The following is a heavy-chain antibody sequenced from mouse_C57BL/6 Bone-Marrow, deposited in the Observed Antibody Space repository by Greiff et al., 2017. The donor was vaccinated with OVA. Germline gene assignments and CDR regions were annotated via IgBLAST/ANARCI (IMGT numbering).Heavy chain of an antibody. CDR1: GFTFSDYG. D-gene: IGHD1-1*01. CDR3: ARHNYGSSYWYCDV. Sequence: EVQVVESGGGLVQPGGSLKLSCAASGFTFSDYGMAWVRQAPRTGPEWVAFISNLAYSIYYADTVTGRFTISRENAKNTLYLEMSSLRSEDTAMYYCARHNYGSSYWYCDVWGTGTTVTGSS. J-gene: IGHJ1*03. V-gene: IGHV5-15*01. CDR2: ISNLAYSI.